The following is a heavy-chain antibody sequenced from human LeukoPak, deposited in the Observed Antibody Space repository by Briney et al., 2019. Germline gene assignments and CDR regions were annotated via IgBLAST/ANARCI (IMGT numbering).Heavy chain of an antibody. CDR3: ARPYCSSTSCYPGYFDY. V-gene: IGHV5-51*01. J-gene: IGHJ4*02. CDR2: IYPGDSDT. D-gene: IGHD2-2*01. CDR1: GYSFTSYW. Sequence: GESLKISCKGSGYSFTSYWIGWVRQMPGQGLEWMGIIYPGDSDTRYSPSFQGQVTISADKSISTAYLQWSSLKASDTAMYYCARPYCSSTSCYPGYFDYWGQGTLVTVSS.